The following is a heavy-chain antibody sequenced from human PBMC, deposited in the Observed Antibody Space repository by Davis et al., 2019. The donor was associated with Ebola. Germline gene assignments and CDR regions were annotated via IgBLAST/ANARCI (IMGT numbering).Heavy chain of an antibody. Sequence: HTGGSLRLSCVASGFTFRNYYIHWVRQAPGKGLVWVSRIKNDGSSTTYAASVEGRFTISRDNAKNTLYLQMNSLRAEDTAVYYCARGTSQNAPDDYWGQGTLVTVSS. J-gene: IGHJ4*02. CDR2: IKNDGSST. D-gene: IGHD2-2*01. V-gene: IGHV3-74*01. CDR3: ARGTSQNAPDDY. CDR1: GFTFRNYY.